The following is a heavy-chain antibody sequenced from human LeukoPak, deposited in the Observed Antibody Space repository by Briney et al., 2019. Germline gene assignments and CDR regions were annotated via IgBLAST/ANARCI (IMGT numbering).Heavy chain of an antibody. D-gene: IGHD1-1*01. CDR3: ARGATGYFDY. CDR2: TYYSGST. J-gene: IGHJ4*02. V-gene: IGHV4-59*01. Sequence: SETLSLTCTVSGGSISSYYWSWIRQPPGKGLEWIGYTYYSGSTNYNPSLKSRVTISVDTSKNQFSLKLSSVTAADTAVYYCARGATGYFDYWGQGTLVTVSS. CDR1: GGSISSYY.